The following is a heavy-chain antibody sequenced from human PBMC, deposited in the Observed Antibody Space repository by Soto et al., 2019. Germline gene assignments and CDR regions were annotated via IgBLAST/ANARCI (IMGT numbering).Heavy chain of an antibody. CDR1: GYSFTSYW. Sequence: LKISCKGSGYSFTSYWIGWVRQMPGKGLEWMGIIYPGDSDTRYSPSFQGQVTISADKSISTAYLQWSSLKASDTAMYYCARLADYCSGGSCYHGMDVWGQGTTVTVSS. D-gene: IGHD2-15*01. CDR2: IYPGDSDT. J-gene: IGHJ6*02. V-gene: IGHV5-51*01. CDR3: ARLADYCSGGSCYHGMDV.